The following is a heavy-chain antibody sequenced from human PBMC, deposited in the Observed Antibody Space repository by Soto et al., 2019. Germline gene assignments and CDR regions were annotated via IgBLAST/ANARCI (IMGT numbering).Heavy chain of an antibody. CDR2: IWYDGSNK. CDR1: GFTFSSYG. J-gene: IGHJ6*02. CDR3: ASEPLKGGYYYYGMDV. V-gene: IGHV3-33*01. D-gene: IGHD3-16*01. Sequence: QVQLVESGGGVVQPGRSLRLSCAASGFTFSSYGMHWVRQAPGKGLEWVAVIWYDGSNKYYADSVKGRFTISRDNSKNTLDLQMNSLRAEDTAVYYCASEPLKGGYYYYGMDVWGQGTTVTVSS.